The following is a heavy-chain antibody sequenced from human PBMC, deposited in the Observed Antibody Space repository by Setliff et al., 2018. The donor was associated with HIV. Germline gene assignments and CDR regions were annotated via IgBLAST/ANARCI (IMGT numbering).Heavy chain of an antibody. D-gene: IGHD3-22*01. CDR1: GGSISSGSFY. CDR2: IYTSGST. CDR3: ARASTMIVVVIKGFDI. J-gene: IGHJ3*02. Sequence: LSLTCTVSGGSISSGSFYWSWIRQPAGKGLEWIGHIYTSGSTDYNPSLKSRVSISVDTSKNQFSLKLSSVTAADTAVYYCARASTMIVVVIKGFDIWGQGTMVTVSS. V-gene: IGHV4-61*09.